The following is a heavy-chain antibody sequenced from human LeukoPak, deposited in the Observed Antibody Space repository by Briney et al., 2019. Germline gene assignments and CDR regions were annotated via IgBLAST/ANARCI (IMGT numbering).Heavy chain of an antibody. V-gene: IGHV3-30*02. Sequence: PGGSLRLSCAASGFTFSSYSMNWVRQAPGQGPEWVAFIHYDGSIKYYADSVKGRFTVSRDNSKDTLFLQMNSLRAEDTAVYYCAKKGVVDYSNYRLDYWGQGTLVTVSS. CDR2: IHYDGSIK. CDR3: AKKGVVDYSNYRLDY. J-gene: IGHJ4*02. CDR1: GFTFSSYS. D-gene: IGHD4-11*01.